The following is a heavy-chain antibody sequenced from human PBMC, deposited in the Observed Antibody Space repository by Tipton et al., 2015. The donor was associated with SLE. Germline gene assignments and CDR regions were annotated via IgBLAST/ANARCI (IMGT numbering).Heavy chain of an antibody. Sequence: LRLSCTVSGGSISSSSYYWGWIRQPPGKGLEWIGYIYYSGRTNYNPSLKSRVTISVDTSKNQFSLKLSSVTAADTAVYYCATSHERHSSGCTFDYWGQGTLVTVSS. D-gene: IGHD6-19*01. CDR2: IYYSGRT. CDR1: GGSISSSSYY. J-gene: IGHJ4*02. CDR3: ATSHERHSSGCTFDY. V-gene: IGHV4-61*05.